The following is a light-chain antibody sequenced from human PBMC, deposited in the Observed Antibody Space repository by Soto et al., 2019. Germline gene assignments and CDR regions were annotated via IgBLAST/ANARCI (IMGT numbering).Light chain of an antibody. CDR3: QQYDNLPLT. J-gene: IGKJ4*01. CDR1: QDISNY. Sequence: DIPMTQSPSSLSASVGDRVTITCQASQDISNYLNWYQQKPGKAPKLLIYAASYLETGVPSRFSGSGSGTNFTFTISSLQPEDIATYYCQQYDNLPLTCGGGTKVEIK. V-gene: IGKV1-33*01. CDR2: AAS.